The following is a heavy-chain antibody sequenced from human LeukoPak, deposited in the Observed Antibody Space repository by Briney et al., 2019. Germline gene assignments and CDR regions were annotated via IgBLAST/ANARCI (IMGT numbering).Heavy chain of an antibody. Sequence: GGSLRLSCAASGITFSSYSMNWVRQAPGKGLEWISYLSSDNYTIYYADSVKGRFIISRDNAKDSLYLQMNSLRAEDTAVYYCARVATDGGGFDPWGQGTLVTVSS. CDR2: LSSDNYTI. CDR1: GITFSSYS. D-gene: IGHD3-16*01. J-gene: IGHJ5*02. V-gene: IGHV3-48*01. CDR3: ARVATDGGGFDP.